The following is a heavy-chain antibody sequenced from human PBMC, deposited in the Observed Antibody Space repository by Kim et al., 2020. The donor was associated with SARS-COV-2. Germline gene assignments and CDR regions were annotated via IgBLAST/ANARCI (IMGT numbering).Heavy chain of an antibody. V-gene: IGHV3-23*01. CDR3: AKDGAYCGGDCYSGDAFDI. D-gene: IGHD2-21*02. CDR2: ISGSGGST. Sequence: GGSLRLSCAASGFTFSSYAMSWVRQAPGKGLEWVSAISGSGGSTYYADSVKGRFTISRDNSKNTLYLQMNSLRAEDTAVYYCAKDGAYCGGDCYSGDAFDIWGQGTMVTVSS. CDR1: GFTFSSYA. J-gene: IGHJ3*02.